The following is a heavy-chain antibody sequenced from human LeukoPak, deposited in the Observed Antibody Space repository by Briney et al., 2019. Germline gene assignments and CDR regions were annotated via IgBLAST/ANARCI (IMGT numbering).Heavy chain of an antibody. V-gene: IGHV3-23*01. CDR3: AKGGKWDVTPFDY. J-gene: IGHJ4*02. CDR1: GFTVSSNY. Sequence: GGSLRLSCAASGFTVSSNYMNWVRQAPGKGLEWVSTISGGGGSTYYADSVKGRFTISRDNSKNTLYLQVNSLRAEDRAVYYCAKGGKWDVTPFDYWGQGTLVTVSS. D-gene: IGHD1-26*01. CDR2: ISGGGGST.